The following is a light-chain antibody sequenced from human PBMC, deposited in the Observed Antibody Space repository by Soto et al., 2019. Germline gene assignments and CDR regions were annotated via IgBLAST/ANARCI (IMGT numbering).Light chain of an antibody. J-gene: IGKJ5*01. CDR1: QSISSS. CDR2: AAS. V-gene: IGKV1-39*01. CDR3: QQTYSTPIT. Sequence: DIQMTQSPSSLSPSVGYRFTITCRASQSISSSLNWYQQKPGKAPNLLIYAASSLQSGVPSRFSGSGSGTDFTLTISSLQPEDFATYYCQQTYSTPITFGQGTQLEIK.